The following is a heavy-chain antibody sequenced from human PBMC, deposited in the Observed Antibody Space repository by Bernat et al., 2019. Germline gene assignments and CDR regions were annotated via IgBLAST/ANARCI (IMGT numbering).Heavy chain of an antibody. CDR3: ARVWGDYCSGASCHPL. CDR2: ISSSSSTM. D-gene: IGHD2-15*01. Sequence: EVQLVESGGGLVQPGGSLRLYCAASGFTFSSYSMNWVRQAPGKGLEWVSYISSSSSTMYYPDTVKGRFTVSRDNAKISLYLQMNILRAEDTSVYYCARVWGDYCSGASCHPLWGQGTLVTVSS. CDR1: GFTFSSYS. J-gene: IGHJ4*02. V-gene: IGHV3-48*01.